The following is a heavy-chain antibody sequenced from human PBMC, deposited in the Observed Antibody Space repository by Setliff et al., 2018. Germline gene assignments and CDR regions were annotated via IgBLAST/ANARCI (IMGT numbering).Heavy chain of an antibody. D-gene: IGHD6-6*01. CDR3: LRDRPYSNSPEYSFDV. J-gene: IGHJ3*01. CDR1: GYTFTSFG. CDR2: ISGFTGFT. V-gene: IGHV1-18*01. Sequence: ASVKVSCKASGYTFTSFGVSWVRQAPGQGLEWMGWISGFTGFTQYSQRFKGRVAVTIDKSTSTAYMDLTSLRSDDTAVYYCLRDRPYSNSPEYSFDVWGQGTTVTVSS.